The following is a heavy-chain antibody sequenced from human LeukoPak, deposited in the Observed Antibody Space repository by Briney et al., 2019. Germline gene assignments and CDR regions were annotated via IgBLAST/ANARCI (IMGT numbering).Heavy chain of an antibody. D-gene: IGHD1-7*01. V-gene: IGHV3-74*01. Sequence: PGGSLRLSCAASGFTFSSYWMNWVPQAPGKGLVWVARRDSDGSRRSYGESLKGRCTISRDNAKNTLYLQRNSLRAEDTAVYYCARYLRNGNSELGYWGQGTLVTVSS. CDR2: RDSDGSRR. CDR3: ARYLRNGNSELGY. J-gene: IGHJ4*02. CDR1: GFTFSSYW.